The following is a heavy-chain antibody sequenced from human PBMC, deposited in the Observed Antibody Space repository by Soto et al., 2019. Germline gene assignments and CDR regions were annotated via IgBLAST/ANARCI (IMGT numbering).Heavy chain of an antibody. J-gene: IGHJ6*03. Sequence: EVQLVESGGGLVQPGRSLRLSCAASGFTFDDYAMHWVRQAPGKGLEWVSGISWNSGSIGYADSVKGRFTISRDNAKNSLYLQMNSLRAEDTALYYYAKGRYYYYYMDVWGKGTTVTVSS. V-gene: IGHV3-9*01. CDR1: GFTFDDYA. CDR2: ISWNSGSI. CDR3: AKGRYYYYYMDV.